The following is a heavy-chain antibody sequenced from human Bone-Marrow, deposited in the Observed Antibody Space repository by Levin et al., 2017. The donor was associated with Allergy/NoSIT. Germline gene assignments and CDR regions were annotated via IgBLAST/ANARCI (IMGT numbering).Heavy chain of an antibody. Sequence: PGGSLRLSCAASGFRFSSYGMHWVRQAPGKGLEWVAVISYDGRNKYYADSVKGRFTISRDDSKSTLYLEVNSLRAEDTAVYYCAKDVRYSNAWMIVDGFQIWGQGTMVTVSS. J-gene: IGHJ3*02. V-gene: IGHV3-30*18. CDR2: ISYDGRNK. CDR3: AKDVRYSNAWMIVDGFQI. D-gene: IGHD6-19*01. CDR1: GFRFSSYG.